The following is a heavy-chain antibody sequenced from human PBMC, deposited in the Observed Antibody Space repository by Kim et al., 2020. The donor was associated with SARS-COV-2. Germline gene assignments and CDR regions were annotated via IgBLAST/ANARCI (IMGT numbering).Heavy chain of an antibody. CDR1: GFTFSSYW. V-gene: IGHV3-74*01. CDR2: INNDGSGT. D-gene: IGHD3-3*01. CDR3: VRGSGNYGYGMGV. Sequence: GGSLRLSCAASGFTFSSYWMHWVRQAPGKGLVWVSRINNDGSGTRYADSVKGRFTISRDNAKNILYLQMNRLRVEDTAVYYCVRGSGNYGYGMGVWGQGTTATASS. J-gene: IGHJ6*02.